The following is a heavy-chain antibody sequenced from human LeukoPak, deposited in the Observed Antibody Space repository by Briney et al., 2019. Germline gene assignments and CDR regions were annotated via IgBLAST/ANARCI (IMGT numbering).Heavy chain of an antibody. CDR1: GYTFTSYY. CDR2: INPSGGST. V-gene: IGHV1-46*01. D-gene: IGHD2-15*01. CDR3: AISPSERYSHY. Sequence: VASVKVSCKASGYTFTSYYMHWVRQAPGQGLEWMGIINPSGGSTSYAQKFQGRVTMTRDPSTSTVYMELSSLRSEDTAVYYCAISPSERYSHYWGQGTLVTVSS. J-gene: IGHJ4*02.